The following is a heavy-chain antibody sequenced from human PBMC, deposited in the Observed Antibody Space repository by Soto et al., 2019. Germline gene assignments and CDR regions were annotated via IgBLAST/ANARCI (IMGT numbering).Heavy chain of an antibody. V-gene: IGHV3-23*01. D-gene: IGHD3-9*01. CDR2: ISGGGGGT. J-gene: IGHJ5*02. CDR3: VKGRAYDNLNWFDP. CDR1: GFTFSNYA. Sequence: EVQLLESGGGLVQPGGSLRLSCAASGFTFSNYAMSWVRQAPGKGPEWVSTISGGGGGTYYAGSVKGRFTISRDKSKNTLYLQLNSLRAEDTAVYYFVKGRAYDNLNWFDPWGQGTQVIVSS.